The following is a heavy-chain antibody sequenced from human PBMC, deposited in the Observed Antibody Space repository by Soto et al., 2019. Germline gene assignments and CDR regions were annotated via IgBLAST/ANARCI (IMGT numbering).Heavy chain of an antibody. Sequence: PGGSLRLSCAASGFTFSSYEMNWVRQAPGKGLEWVSYISSSGSTIYYADSVKGRFTISRDNAKNSLYLQMNSLRAEDTAVYYCARVPVNWGSGYYYGMDVWGQGTTVTVSS. CDR2: ISSSGSTI. D-gene: IGHD7-27*01. J-gene: IGHJ6*02. CDR3: ARVPVNWGSGYYYGMDV. V-gene: IGHV3-48*03. CDR1: GFTFSSYE.